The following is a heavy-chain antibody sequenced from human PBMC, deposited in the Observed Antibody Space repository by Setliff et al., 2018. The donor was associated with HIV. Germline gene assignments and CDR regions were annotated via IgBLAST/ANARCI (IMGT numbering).Heavy chain of an antibody. V-gene: IGHV4-59*08. Sequence: SETLSLTCTVSGGSISSHYWSWIRQPPGKGLEWIGYIYYSGDTTYNPSLKSRVNMFIDTSKKQFSLKVASVTAADTAVYYCVRQHGDYAFGSWGQGTLVTVSS. CDR1: GGSISSHY. J-gene: IGHJ5*01. CDR2: IYYSGDT. D-gene: IGHD4-17*01. CDR3: VRQHGDYAFGS.